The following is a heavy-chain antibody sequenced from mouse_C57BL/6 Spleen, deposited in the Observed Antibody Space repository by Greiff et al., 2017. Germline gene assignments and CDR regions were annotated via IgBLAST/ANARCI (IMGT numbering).Heavy chain of an antibody. Sequence: EVQLQQSGPGLVKPSQSLSLTCSVTGYSITSGYYWNWIRQFPGNKLEWMGYISYDGSNNYNPSLKNRISITRDTSKNQFFLKLNSVTTEDTATYYCAPHYGSSYGWYFDVWGTGTTVTVSS. J-gene: IGHJ1*03. CDR2: ISYDGSN. CDR3: APHYGSSYGWYFDV. V-gene: IGHV3-6*01. CDR1: GYSITSGYY. D-gene: IGHD1-1*01.